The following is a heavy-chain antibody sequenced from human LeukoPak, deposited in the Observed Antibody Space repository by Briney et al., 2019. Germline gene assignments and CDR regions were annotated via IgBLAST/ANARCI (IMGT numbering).Heavy chain of an antibody. Sequence: GESLKISCQGSGYSFTSCWIGWVRQMPGKGLEWMGIIYPGDSDTRYSPSFQGQVTISADKSISTAYLQWSSLKASDTAMYYCARLSTAMVTSLDYWGQGTLVTVSS. CDR3: ARLSTAMVTSLDY. D-gene: IGHD5-18*01. V-gene: IGHV5-51*01. CDR2: IYPGDSDT. J-gene: IGHJ4*02. CDR1: GYSFTSCW.